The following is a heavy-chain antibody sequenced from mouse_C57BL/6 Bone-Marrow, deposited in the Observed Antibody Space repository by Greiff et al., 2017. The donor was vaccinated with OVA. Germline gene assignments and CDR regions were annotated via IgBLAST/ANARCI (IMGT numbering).Heavy chain of an antibody. Sequence: EVQLMESGGDLVKPGGSLKLSCAASGFTFSSYGMSWVRQTPDQRLEWVATISSGGSYTYYPDNVKGRFTISRDNANNTLYLQMSSLKSEDTAMYDCLLRGYWYLDVWGTGTTVTVSS. CDR2: ISSGGSYT. CDR1: GFTFSSYG. J-gene: IGHJ1*03. V-gene: IGHV5-6*01. D-gene: IGHD1-1*01. CDR3: LLRGYWYLDV.